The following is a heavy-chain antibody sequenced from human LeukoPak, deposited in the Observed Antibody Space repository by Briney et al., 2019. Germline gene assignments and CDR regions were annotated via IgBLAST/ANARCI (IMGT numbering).Heavy chain of an antibody. CDR3: ARGSVLVRGVIKGLDY. CDR1: GYTFTGYY. CDR2: INPNSGGT. D-gene: IGHD3-10*01. V-gene: IGHV1-2*02. J-gene: IGHJ4*02. Sequence: GASVKVSCKASGYTFTGYYMHWVRQAPGQGLEWTGWINPNSGGTNYAQKFQGRVTMTRDTSISTAYMELSRLRSDDTAVYYCARGSVLVRGVIKGLDYWGQGTLVTVSS.